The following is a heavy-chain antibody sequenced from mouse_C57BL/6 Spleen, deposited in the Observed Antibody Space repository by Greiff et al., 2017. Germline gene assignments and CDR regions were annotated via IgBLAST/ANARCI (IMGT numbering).Heavy chain of an antibody. CDR1: GYTFTSYW. D-gene: IGHD5-1-1*01. Sequence: VKLQQPGAELVRPGTSVKLSCKASGYTFTSYWMHWVKQRPGQGLEWIGVIDPSDSYTNYNQKFKGKATLTVDTSSSTAYMQLSSLTSEDSAVYYCARGDTSPYAMDYWGQGTSVTVSS. CDR2: IDPSDSYT. V-gene: IGHV1-59*01. J-gene: IGHJ4*01. CDR3: ARGDTSPYAMDY.